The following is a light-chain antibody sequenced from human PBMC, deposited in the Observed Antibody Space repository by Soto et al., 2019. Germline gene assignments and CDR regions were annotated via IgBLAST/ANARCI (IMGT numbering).Light chain of an antibody. CDR1: QSVSNN. Sequence: EVVMSHSPATLSVSPGERATLSCRASQSVSNNLAWYQQKPGQAPRLLIYGASTRATAIPARFSGSGSGTEFTLTISSLQSEDFAVYFCQQYDNWPYTLGQGTKVDI. CDR2: GAS. CDR3: QQYDNWPYT. J-gene: IGKJ2*01. V-gene: IGKV3-15*01.